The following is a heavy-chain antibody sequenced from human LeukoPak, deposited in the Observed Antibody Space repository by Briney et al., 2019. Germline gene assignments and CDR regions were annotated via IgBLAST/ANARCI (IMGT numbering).Heavy chain of an antibody. CDR2: IRYDGNDK. V-gene: IGHV3-30*02. D-gene: IGHD1-26*01. CDR1: GFGFIRKG. J-gene: IGHJ4*02. CDR3: ARPFPYSGSFFVDY. Sequence: GGSLRLSGAGSGFGFIRKGMHWVRQAPAKGLEWVAFIRYDGNDKHYADSVKGRFTVSRDNSKNTLYLQMSSVRAEDTAVYYCARPFPYSGSFFVDYWGRGTLVTVSS.